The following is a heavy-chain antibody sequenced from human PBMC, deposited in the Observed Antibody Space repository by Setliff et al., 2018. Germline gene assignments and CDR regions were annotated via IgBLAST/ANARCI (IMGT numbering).Heavy chain of an antibody. J-gene: IGHJ6*03. V-gene: IGHV4-39*01. CDR3: ARHDARGYYYYMDV. CDR2: IYYSGTT. CDR1: GGSISSSDFY. Sequence: SGGSISSSDFYWGWIRQPPGKGLEWIGSIYYSGTTYYNPSLKSPVTISIDTSKNQFSLKLSSVTAADTAIYYCARHDARGYYYYMDVWGEGTTVTVSS. D-gene: IGHD3-10*01.